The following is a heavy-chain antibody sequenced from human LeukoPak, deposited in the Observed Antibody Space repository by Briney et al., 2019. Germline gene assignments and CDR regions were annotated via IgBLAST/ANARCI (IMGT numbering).Heavy chain of an antibody. J-gene: IGHJ6*02. Sequence: SETLSLTCTVSGGSIISYYWSWIRQPQGKGLEWIGYIYYSGSTNYNPSLKSRVAISVDTSKNQFSLKLSSVTAADTAVYYCARDRGAYGMDVWGQGTTVTVSS. CDR3: ARDRGAYGMDV. CDR1: GGSIISYY. D-gene: IGHD3-10*01. V-gene: IGHV4-59*01. CDR2: IYYSGST.